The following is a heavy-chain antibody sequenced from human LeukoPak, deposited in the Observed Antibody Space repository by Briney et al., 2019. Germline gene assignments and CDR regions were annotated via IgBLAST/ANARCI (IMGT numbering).Heavy chain of an antibody. V-gene: IGHV4-39*07. CDR2: IYYSGST. D-gene: IGHD3-9*01. Sequence: SETLSLTCTVSGGSISSSSYYWGWIRQPPGKGLEWIGSIYYSGSTYYNPSLKSRVTISVDTSKNQFSLKLSSVTAADTAVYYCARVSRDLTGYYNWFDPWGQGTLATVSS. J-gene: IGHJ5*02. CDR1: GGSISSSSYY. CDR3: ARVSRDLTGYYNWFDP.